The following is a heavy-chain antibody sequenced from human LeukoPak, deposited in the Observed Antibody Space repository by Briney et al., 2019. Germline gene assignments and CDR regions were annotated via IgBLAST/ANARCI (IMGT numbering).Heavy chain of an antibody. CDR2: IYYTGST. V-gene: IGHV4-59*01. J-gene: IGHJ3*02. CDR3: ARFMVRGVNAFDI. Sequence: SETLSLTCTVSGGSISSFYWSWIRQPPGKGLEWIGYIYYTGSTNYNPSLKSRVTISVDTSKNQFSLKLSSVTAAVTAVYYCARFMVRGVNAFDIWGQGTMVTVSS. D-gene: IGHD3-10*01. CDR1: GGSISSFY.